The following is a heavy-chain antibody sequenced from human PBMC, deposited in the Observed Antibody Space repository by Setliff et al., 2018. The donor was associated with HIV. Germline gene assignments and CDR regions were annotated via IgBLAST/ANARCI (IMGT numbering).Heavy chain of an antibody. J-gene: IGHJ4*02. V-gene: IGHV1-46*01. D-gene: IGHD3-10*01. CDR2: ITPRDGRT. CDR1: GYAFTSDH. Sequence: SLKVSCKASGYAFTSDHMHWVRQAPGQGLEWMGMITPRDGRTNYEQKFQGRVTMTRDTSTTTVYMELSSLTSEDTAIYYCARDFGGRWTFDYWGQGTLVTVSS. CDR3: ARDFGGRWTFDY.